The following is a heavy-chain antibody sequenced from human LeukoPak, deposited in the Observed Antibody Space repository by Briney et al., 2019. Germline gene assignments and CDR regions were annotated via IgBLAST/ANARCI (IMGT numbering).Heavy chain of an antibody. Sequence: PSETLSLTCPVPGGSISSYYWSWIRQPAGKGLEWIGLIYTSGSTTYNPSLNSRVTMSVDTSKNQFSLKLSSVTAADTAVYYCARDYYDSSGYYWWYFDYWGQGTLVTVSS. CDR2: IYTSGST. D-gene: IGHD3-22*01. CDR1: GGSISSYY. V-gene: IGHV4-4*07. CDR3: ARDYYDSSGYYWWYFDY. J-gene: IGHJ4*02.